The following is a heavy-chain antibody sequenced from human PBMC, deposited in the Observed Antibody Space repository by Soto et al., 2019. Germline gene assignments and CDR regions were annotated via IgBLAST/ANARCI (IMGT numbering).Heavy chain of an antibody. D-gene: IGHD6-6*01. CDR3: ARVYSEYSSSFFDY. J-gene: IGHJ4*02. Sequence: ASVEVSCKXSGYTFTRYTMHWVRQAPGQRLEWMGWINAGNGNTKYSQKFQGRVTITRDTSASTAYMELSSLRSEDTAVYYCARVYSEYSSSFFDYWGQGTLVTVSS. V-gene: IGHV1-3*01. CDR2: INAGNGNT. CDR1: GYTFTRYT.